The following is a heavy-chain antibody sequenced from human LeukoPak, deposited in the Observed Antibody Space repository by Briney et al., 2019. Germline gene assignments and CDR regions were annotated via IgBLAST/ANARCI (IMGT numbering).Heavy chain of an antibody. CDR2: IYYSGST. V-gene: IGHV4-59*12. D-gene: IGHD3-9*01. J-gene: IGHJ4*02. CDR3: ARGVPHYDILTGYSDY. CDR1: GGSMNNYY. Sequence: SETLSLTCSVSGGSMNNYYWTWIRQPPGKGLEWIGYIYYSGSTNYNPSLKSRVTMSVDTSKNQFSLKLSSVTAADTAVYYCARGVPHYDILTGYSDYWGQGTLVTVSS.